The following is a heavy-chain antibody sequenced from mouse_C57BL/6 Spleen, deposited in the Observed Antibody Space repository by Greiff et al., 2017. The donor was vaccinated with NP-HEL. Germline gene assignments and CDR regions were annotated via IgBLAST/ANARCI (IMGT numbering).Heavy chain of an antibody. CDR1: GYAFSSYW. CDR3: ARSHYYGSSYAMDY. V-gene: IGHV1-80*01. D-gene: IGHD1-1*01. Sequence: VQLQQSGAELVKPGASVKISCKASGYAFSSYWMNWVKQRPGKGLEWIGQIYPGDGATNYNEKFTGKATLTDDKSDSTAYMQLSSLTTEDSAVYFWARSHYYGSSYAMDYWGQGTSVTVSS. J-gene: IGHJ4*01. CDR2: IYPGDGAT.